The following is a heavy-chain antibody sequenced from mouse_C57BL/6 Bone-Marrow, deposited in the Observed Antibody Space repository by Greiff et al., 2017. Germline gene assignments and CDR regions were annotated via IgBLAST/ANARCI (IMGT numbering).Heavy chain of an antibody. CDR2: IRNKANGYTT. V-gene: IGHV7-3*01. CDR1: GFTFTDYY. J-gene: IGHJ4*01. CDR3: ARPYYSNLYAMDY. Sequence: EVKLVESGGGLVQPGGSLSLSCAASGFTFTDYYMSWVRQPPGKALEWLGFIRNKANGYTTEYSASVKGRFTISRDNSQSILYLQMNALRAEDSATYYCARPYYSNLYAMDYWGQGTLVTVSS. D-gene: IGHD2-5*01.